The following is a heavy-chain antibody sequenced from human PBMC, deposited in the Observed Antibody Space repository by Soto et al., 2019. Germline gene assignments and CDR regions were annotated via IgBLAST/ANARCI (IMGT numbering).Heavy chain of an antibody. D-gene: IGHD3-22*01. CDR3: ARLTYYDSSGYYGY. CDR2: ISSSSSYI. V-gene: IGHV3-21*01. J-gene: IGHJ4*02. Sequence: EVQLVESGGGLVKPGGSLRLSCAASGFTFSSYSMNWVRQAPGKGLEWVSSISSSSSYIYYADSVKGRFTISRDNAKNSLYLQMTSLRAEDAAVYYCARLTYYDSSGYYGYWGQGTLVTVSS. CDR1: GFTFSSYS.